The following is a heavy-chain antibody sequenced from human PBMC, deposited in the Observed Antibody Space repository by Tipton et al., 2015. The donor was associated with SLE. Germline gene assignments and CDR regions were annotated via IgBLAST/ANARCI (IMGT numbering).Heavy chain of an antibody. CDR1: GFSLTTIGVA. D-gene: IGHD2-15*01. V-gene: IGHV2-5*01. CDR3: ARTVAYCSGDSCPYSWFDP. J-gene: IGHJ5*02. Sequence: LVKPTQTLTLTCTFSGFSLTTIGVAVGWIRQPPGKALEWLALIYWNDDKRYSPSLKSRLTITKDASKYQVVLTMTNMDPVDTATYYCARTVAYCSGDSCPYSWFDPWGQGTLVTVSS. CDR2: IYWNDDK.